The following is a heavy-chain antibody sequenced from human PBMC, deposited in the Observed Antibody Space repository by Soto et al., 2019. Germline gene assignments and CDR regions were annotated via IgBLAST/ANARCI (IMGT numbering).Heavy chain of an antibody. CDR1: GFTFSSYA. D-gene: IGHD3-3*01. CDR3: ARDSDYDPFYAFDI. J-gene: IGHJ3*02. CDR2: ISYDGSNK. V-gene: IGHV3-30-3*01. Sequence: QVQLVESGGGVVQPGRSLRLSCAASGFTFSSYAMHWVRQAPGKGLEWVAVISYDGSNKYYADSVKGRFTISRDNSKNTLYLQMNSLRAEDTAVYYCARDSDYDPFYAFDIWGQGTMVTVSS.